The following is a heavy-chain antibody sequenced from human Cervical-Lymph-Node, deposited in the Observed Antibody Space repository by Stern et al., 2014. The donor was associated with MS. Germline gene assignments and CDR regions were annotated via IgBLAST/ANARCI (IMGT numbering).Heavy chain of an antibody. Sequence: VQLVQSGAEVKTPGESLKISCKDSGYSFTRYWIGWVRPMPGKGLEWMGIIYPGDSDTRYGGSFQGLVTISADKSINTAYLQWSSLRASDSAIYYCARGGVSFDTGLVAFDYWGQGTLVTVAS. CDR1: GYSFTRYW. D-gene: IGHD5-18*01. J-gene: IGHJ4*02. V-gene: IGHV5-51*01. CDR2: IYPGDSDT. CDR3: ARGGVSFDTGLVAFDY.